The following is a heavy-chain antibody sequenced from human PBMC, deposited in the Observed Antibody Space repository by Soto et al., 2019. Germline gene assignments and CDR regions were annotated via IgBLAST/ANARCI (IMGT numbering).Heavy chain of an antibody. V-gene: IGHV4-31*03. D-gene: IGHD2-21*01. Sequence: QVQLQESGPGLVKPSQTLSLTCTVSGGSISSGGYYWYWIRQHPGKGLEWIGYIYYSGTTYYNPSLRSRVTISVDTSKNQFSLKLGSVTAADTAVYYCAASCVACGGFNYYGMDVWGQGTTVTVSS. CDR2: IYYSGTT. J-gene: IGHJ6*02. CDR1: GGSISSGGYY. CDR3: AASCVACGGFNYYGMDV.